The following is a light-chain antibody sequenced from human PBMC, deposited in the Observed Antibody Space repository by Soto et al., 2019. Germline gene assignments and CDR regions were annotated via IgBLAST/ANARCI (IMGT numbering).Light chain of an antibody. Sequence: QSALTQPASVSGSPGQSITISCTGTSSDVGGYNYVSWYQQHPGKAPKLMIYDVSNRPSGVSNRFSGSKSGNTASLTISGRQAEDEADYYCSSDTSSSPHVVFGGGTKLTVL. V-gene: IGLV2-14*01. J-gene: IGLJ2*01. CDR3: SSDTSSSPHVV. CDR1: SSDVGGYNY. CDR2: DVS.